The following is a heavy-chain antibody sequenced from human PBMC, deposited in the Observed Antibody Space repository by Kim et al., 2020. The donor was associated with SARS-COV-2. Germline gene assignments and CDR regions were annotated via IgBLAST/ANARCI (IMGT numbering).Heavy chain of an antibody. CDR1: GGTFSSYA. V-gene: IGHV1-69*13. CDR2: IIPIFGTA. D-gene: IGHD6-13*01. Sequence: SVKVSYKASGGTFSSYAISWVRQAPGQGLEWMVGIIPIFGTANYAQKFQGRVTITADESTSTAYMELSSLRSEDTAVYYCARDPYSSSWSHYFDYWGQGTLVTVSS. J-gene: IGHJ4*02. CDR3: ARDPYSSSWSHYFDY.